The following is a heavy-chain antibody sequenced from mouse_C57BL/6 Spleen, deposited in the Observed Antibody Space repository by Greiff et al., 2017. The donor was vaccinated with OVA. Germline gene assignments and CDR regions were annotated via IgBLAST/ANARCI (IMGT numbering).Heavy chain of an antibody. CDR1: GYTFTSYW. CDR2: IDPSDSET. D-gene: IGHD1-1*01. J-gene: IGHJ2*01. CDR3: ARDGSSPFDY. Sequence: QVQLQQPGAELVMPGASVKLSCKASGYTFTSYWMHWVKQRPIQGLEWIGNIDPSDSETHYNQQFKDKATLTVDKSSSTAYLQLSSLTSEDSAVYYCARDGSSPFDYWGQGTTLTVSS. V-gene: IGHV1-52*01.